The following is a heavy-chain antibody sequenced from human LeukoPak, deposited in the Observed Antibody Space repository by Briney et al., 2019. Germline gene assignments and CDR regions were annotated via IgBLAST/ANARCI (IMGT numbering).Heavy chain of an antibody. CDR2: IRDDGSNK. CDR1: GFTFSSYA. CDR3: AKDQAGYGRGYFDS. J-gene: IGHJ4*02. D-gene: IGHD3-10*01. Sequence: GGSLRLSCAASGFTFSSYAMSWVRQAPGKGLEWVAFIRDDGSNKYYADSAKGRFTISRDNSKNTLYLQMNSLRVEDTAVYYCAKDQAGYGRGYFDSWGQGTLVTVSS. V-gene: IGHV3-30*02.